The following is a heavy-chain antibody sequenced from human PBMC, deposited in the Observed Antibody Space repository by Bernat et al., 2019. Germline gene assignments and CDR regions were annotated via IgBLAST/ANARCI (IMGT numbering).Heavy chain of an antibody. J-gene: IGHJ6*02. CDR3: ATDCATVAPYYYNGLDV. D-gene: IGHD4-23*01. V-gene: IGHV3-15*01. Sequence: EVQLVESGGGLVQPGGSLRLSCAASGFTFSSYWMSWVRQAPGKGLEWVGQIKTKTDGGTTDYAAPVKGRFTISRDDSKNMLYLEMNSLKTEDIAVYYCATDCATVAPYYYNGLDVWGQGTTVTVSS. CDR1: GFTFSSYW. CDR2: IKTKTDGGTT.